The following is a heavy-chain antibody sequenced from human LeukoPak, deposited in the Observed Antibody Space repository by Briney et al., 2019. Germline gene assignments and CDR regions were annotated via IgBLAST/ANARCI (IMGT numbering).Heavy chain of an antibody. CDR1: GGSISSGGYY. D-gene: IGHD2-2*02. Sequence: SQTLSLTCTVSGGSISSGGYYWSWIRQPPGKGLEWIGYIYHSGSTYYNPSLKSRVTISVDRSKNQFSLKLSSVTAADTAVYYCARYGYCSSTSCYTAYYYYMDVWGKGTTVTVSS. CDR3: ARYGYCSSTSCYTAYYYYMDV. CDR2: IYHSGST. V-gene: IGHV4-30-2*01. J-gene: IGHJ6*03.